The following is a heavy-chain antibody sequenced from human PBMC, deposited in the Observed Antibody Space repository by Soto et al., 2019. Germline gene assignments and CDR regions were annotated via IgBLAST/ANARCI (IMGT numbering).Heavy chain of an antibody. CDR2: IKYDGSST. CDR1: GFTFNNYW. CDR3: ARGGWGAYYFDY. D-gene: IGHD1-26*01. V-gene: IGHV3-74*01. Sequence: EVQLVESGGGLVQPGGSLRLSCAASGFTFNNYWMHWVRQAPGKGLVWVSRIKYDGSSTSYADSVKGRFTIARDNANNTLYLQMNSLGDEDTAVYYCARGGWGAYYFDYWGQGTLVTVSS. J-gene: IGHJ4*02.